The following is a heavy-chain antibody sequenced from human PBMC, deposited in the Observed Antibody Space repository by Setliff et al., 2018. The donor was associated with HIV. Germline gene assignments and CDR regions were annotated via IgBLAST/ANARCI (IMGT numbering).Heavy chain of an antibody. Sequence: SETLSLTCAVYGGSFSGYYWSWIRQPPGKGLEWIGEINHSGSTNYNPSLKSRVTISVDTSKNQFSLKLSSVTAADTAVYYCARFSMATRCFDYWGQGTLVTVSS. V-gene: IGHV4-34*01. CDR1: GGSFSGYY. D-gene: IGHD5-12*01. CDR2: INHSGST. CDR3: ARFSMATRCFDY. J-gene: IGHJ4*02.